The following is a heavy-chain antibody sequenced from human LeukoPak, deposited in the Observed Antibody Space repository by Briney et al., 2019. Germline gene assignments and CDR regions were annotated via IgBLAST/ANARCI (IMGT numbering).Heavy chain of an antibody. CDR2: IIPIFGTA. J-gene: IGHJ2*01. V-gene: IGHV1-69*05. CDR3: ARLVDNWYFDL. D-gene: IGHD2-15*01. CDR1: GGTFSSYA. Sequence: GSSVKVSCKASGGTFSSYAINWVRQAPGQGLEWMGGIIPIFGTANYAQKFQGRVTMTTDTSTSTAYMELRSLRSDDTAVYYCARLVDNWYFDLWGRGTLVTVSS.